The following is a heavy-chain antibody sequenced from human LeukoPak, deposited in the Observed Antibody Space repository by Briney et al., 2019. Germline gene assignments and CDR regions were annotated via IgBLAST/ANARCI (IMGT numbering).Heavy chain of an antibody. CDR2: ITGSGGST. V-gene: IGHV3-23*01. CDR1: GFDFGSYA. CDR3: GKDEQGFGMQTSH. D-gene: IGHD1-14*01. Sequence: GGSLRLSCAASGFDFGSYAVSWVRQAPGKGLEWVSAITGSGGSTYYADSVKGRFTVSRDNPRDTLYLQMNSLRVEDRAVYYCGKDEQGFGMQTSHWGQGTLVTVSS. J-gene: IGHJ4*02.